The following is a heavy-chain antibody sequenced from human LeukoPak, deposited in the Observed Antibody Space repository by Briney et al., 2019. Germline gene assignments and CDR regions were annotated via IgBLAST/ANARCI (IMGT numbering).Heavy chain of an antibody. CDR2: IYTSGST. V-gene: IGHV4-4*07. D-gene: IGHD3-3*01. Sequence: SETLSLTCTVSGGSISSYYWGWIRQPAGKGLEWIGRIYTSGSTNYNPSLKSRVTMSVDTSKNQFSLKLSSVTAADTAVYYCARLRPGNDGGYYFDPWGQGTLVTVSS. CDR1: GGSISSYY. CDR3: ARLRPGNDGGYYFDP. J-gene: IGHJ5*02.